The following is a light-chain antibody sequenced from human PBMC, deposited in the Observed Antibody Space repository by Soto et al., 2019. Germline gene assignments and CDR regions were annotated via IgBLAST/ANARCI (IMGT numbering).Light chain of an antibody. V-gene: IGKV3-20*01. Sequence: EIVLTQSPGTLSLSPGERATLSCRASQSVSRNYLAWYQQKPGQAPRLLIYEASFSPGGIPDRFRGSGSGTDFTLTINGLEREDFAVYYCQQYGMSPYTFAQGTKLEI. CDR1: QSVSRNY. J-gene: IGKJ2*01. CDR3: QQYGMSPYT. CDR2: EAS.